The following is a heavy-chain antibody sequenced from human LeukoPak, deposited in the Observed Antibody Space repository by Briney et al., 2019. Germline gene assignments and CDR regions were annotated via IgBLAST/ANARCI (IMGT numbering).Heavy chain of an antibody. CDR2: IYTGGST. CDR3: ARDQASSSSSPY. D-gene: IGHD2-2*01. Sequence: PGGSLRLSCAASGMTVSSNYIMWVRQPPAKGLEWVSSIYTGGSTYYADAVKGRFTISRDNSKNTVNLQMDSLRAEDTAVYYCARDQASSSSSPYWGQGTLVTVSS. CDR1: GMTVSSNY. V-gene: IGHV3-66*01. J-gene: IGHJ4*02.